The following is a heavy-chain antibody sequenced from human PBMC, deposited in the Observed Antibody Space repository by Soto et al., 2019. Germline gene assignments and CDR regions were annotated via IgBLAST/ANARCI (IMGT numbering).Heavy chain of an antibody. V-gene: IGHV3-48*01. D-gene: IGHD5-12*01. J-gene: IGHJ5*02. CDR3: ARVMSGYSGYEPNWFDP. CDR1: GFTFSSYS. CDR2: ISSSSSTI. Sequence: PGGSLRLSCAASGFTFSSYSMNWVRQAPGKGLEWVSYISSSSSTIYYADSVKGRFTISRDNAKNSLYLQMNSLRAEDTAVYYCARVMSGYSGYEPNWFDPWGQGTXVTVSS.